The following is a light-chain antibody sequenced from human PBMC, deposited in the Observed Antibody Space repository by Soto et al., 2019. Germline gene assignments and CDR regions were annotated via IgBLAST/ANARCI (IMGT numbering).Light chain of an antibody. Sequence: EILLTQSPATLSLSPGERATLSCRASQSVSSYLAWYQQKPGQAPRLLIYGASTRSTGIPARFSGSGSGTDFTLTISRLEPEDFAVYYCQQYGNSPITFGQGTRLEIK. CDR3: QQYGNSPIT. CDR2: GAS. J-gene: IGKJ5*01. CDR1: QSVSSY. V-gene: IGKV3-20*01.